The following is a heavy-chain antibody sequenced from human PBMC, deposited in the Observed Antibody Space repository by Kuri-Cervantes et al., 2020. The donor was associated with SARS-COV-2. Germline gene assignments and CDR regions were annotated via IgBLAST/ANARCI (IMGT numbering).Heavy chain of an antibody. CDR2: SYHSGST. Sequence: SETLSLTCTVSGGSISSYYWSWIRQPPGKGLEWIGRSYHSGSTYYNPSLKSRVTISVDTSKNQFFLKLSSVTAADTAVHYCARDRVGSGCDSWGQGPLVTVSS. CDR1: GGSISSYY. V-gene: IGHV4-59*12. CDR3: ARDRVGSGCDS. D-gene: IGHD6-19*01. J-gene: IGHJ4*02.